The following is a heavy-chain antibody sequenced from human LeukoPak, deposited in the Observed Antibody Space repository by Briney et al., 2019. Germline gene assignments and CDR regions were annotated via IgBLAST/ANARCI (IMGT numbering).Heavy chain of an antibody. CDR1: GFTFSSYG. CDR2: ISYDGSNK. Sequence: PGGSLRLSCAASGFTFSSYGMHWARQAPGKGLEWVAVISYDGSNKYYAESVKGRFTISRENSKNTLHLQMNSLRAEDTAVYYCAKDHYYYGSGIYFMHYFDYWGQGTLVTVSS. CDR3: AKDHYYYGSGIYFMHYFDY. J-gene: IGHJ4*02. D-gene: IGHD3-10*01. V-gene: IGHV3-30*18.